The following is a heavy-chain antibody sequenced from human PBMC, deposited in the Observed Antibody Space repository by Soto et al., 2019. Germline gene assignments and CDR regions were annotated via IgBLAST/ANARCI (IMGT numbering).Heavy chain of an antibody. Sequence: PSETLSLTCTVSGGSISSGDDYWSWIRQPPGKGLEWIGYIYYSGSTYYNPSLKSRVTISVDTSKNQFSLKLSSVTAADTAVYYCARLAAATSGWFDPWGQGTLVTVSS. J-gene: IGHJ5*02. CDR3: ARLAAATSGWFDP. D-gene: IGHD2-2*01. V-gene: IGHV4-30-4*01. CDR2: IYYSGST. CDR1: GGSISSGDDY.